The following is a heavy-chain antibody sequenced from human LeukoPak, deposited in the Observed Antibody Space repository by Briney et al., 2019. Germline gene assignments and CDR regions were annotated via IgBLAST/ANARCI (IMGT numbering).Heavy chain of an antibody. CDR3: AKDFSSSSLGSWYFDL. J-gene: IGHJ2*01. CDR2: IRYDASNK. Sequence: GGSLRLSCAASGFTFSDYGMHWVRQAPGKGLDWVAFIRYDASNKYYGDSVKGRFTVSRDNVKNTLYLQMNSLRTEDTAVYYCAKDFSSSSLGSWYFDLWGRGALVTVYS. CDR1: GFTFSDYG. D-gene: IGHD6-13*01. V-gene: IGHV3-30*02.